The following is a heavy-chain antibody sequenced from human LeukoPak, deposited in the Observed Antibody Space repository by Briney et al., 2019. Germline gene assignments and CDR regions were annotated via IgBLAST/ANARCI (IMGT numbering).Heavy chain of an antibody. CDR3: ARATYYYGSGSSDRFDC. CDR1: GFTFSSDS. Sequence: PGRSLRLSCAASGFTFSSDSMSWVRQPPGKGLEWVASIKQDGSEIYYVDSVKGRFTISRDNAKNSLYLQMNSLRAEETAVYYCARATYYYGSGSSDRFDCWGQGTLVTVSS. V-gene: IGHV3-7*01. J-gene: IGHJ4*02. CDR2: IKQDGSEI. D-gene: IGHD3-10*01.